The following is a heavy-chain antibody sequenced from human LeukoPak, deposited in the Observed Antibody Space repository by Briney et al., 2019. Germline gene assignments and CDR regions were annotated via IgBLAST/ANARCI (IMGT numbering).Heavy chain of an antibody. CDR2: IYYSGGT. Sequence: PSETLSLTCTVSGGSISSYYWSWIRQPPGKGLEWIGYIYYSGGTNYNPSLKSRVTISVDTSKNQFSLKLRSVTAADTALYYCARDSSSGYYTFDYWGQEPRSPSPQ. D-gene: IGHD3-22*01. CDR3: ARDSSSGYYTFDY. CDR1: GGSISSYY. J-gene: IGHJ4*01. V-gene: IGHV4-59*01.